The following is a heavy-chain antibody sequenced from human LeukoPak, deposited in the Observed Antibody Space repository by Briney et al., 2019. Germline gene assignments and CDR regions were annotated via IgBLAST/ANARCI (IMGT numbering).Heavy chain of an antibody. D-gene: IGHD1-14*01. Sequence: SETLSLTCTVSGGSISSSSYYWGWIRQPPGKGLEWIGSIYYSGSTYYNPSLKSRVTISVDTSKNQFSLKLRSVTAADTAVYYCARVTSRLGWFDPWGQGTLVTVSS. J-gene: IGHJ5*02. V-gene: IGHV4-39*01. CDR1: GGSISSSSYY. CDR3: ARVTSRLGWFDP. CDR2: IYYSGST.